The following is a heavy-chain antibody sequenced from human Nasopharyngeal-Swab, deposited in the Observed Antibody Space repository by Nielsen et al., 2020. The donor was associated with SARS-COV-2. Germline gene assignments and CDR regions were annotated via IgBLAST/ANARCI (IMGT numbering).Heavy chain of an antibody. CDR3: ARDLMYGSGSRMDV. V-gene: IGHV3-33*01. D-gene: IGHD3-10*01. CDR2: IWYDGSNK. J-gene: IGHJ6*02. CDR1: GFTFSSYG. Sequence: GGSLRLSCAASGFTFSSYGMHWVRQAPGKGLEWVAVIWYDGSNKYYADSVKGRFTISRDNSKNTLHLQMNSLRAEDTAVYYCARDLMYGSGSRMDVWGQGTTVTVSS.